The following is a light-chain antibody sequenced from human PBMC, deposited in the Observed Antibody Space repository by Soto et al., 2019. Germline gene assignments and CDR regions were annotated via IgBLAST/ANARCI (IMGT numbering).Light chain of an antibody. CDR1: QSVSSQ. J-gene: IGKJ5*01. CDR3: QQYGSSIA. V-gene: IGKV3-20*01. CDR2: DAS. Sequence: EIVLTQSPGTLSLSPGERATLSCRASQSVSSQLAWYQQKPGQAPRLLIYDASNRATGIPARFSGSGSGTDFTLTISILEPEDSAVDYCQQYGSSIAFGQGTRLEIK.